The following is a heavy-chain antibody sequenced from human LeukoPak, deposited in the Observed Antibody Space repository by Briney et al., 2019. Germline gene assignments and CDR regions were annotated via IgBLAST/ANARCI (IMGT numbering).Heavy chain of an antibody. D-gene: IGHD3-10*01. J-gene: IGHJ4*02. CDR2: IYYSGST. CDR3: ARDYGSGSGFDY. Sequence: SETLSLTCTVSGGSISSYYWSWIRQPPGKGLEWIGYIYYSGSTNYNPSLKSRVTISVDMSKNQFSLKLSSVTAADTAVYYCARDYGSGSGFDYWGQGTLVTVSS. CDR1: GGSISSYY. V-gene: IGHV4-59*01.